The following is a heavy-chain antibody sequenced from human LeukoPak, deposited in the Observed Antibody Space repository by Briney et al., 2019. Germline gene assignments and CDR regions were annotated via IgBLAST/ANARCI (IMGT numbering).Heavy chain of an antibody. D-gene: IGHD6-19*01. V-gene: IGHV4-38-2*02. CDR2: IYHSGST. J-gene: IGHJ4*02. CDR1: GYSISSGYY. Sequence: PSETLSLTCTVSGYSISSGYYWGWIRQPPGKGLEWIGSIYHSGSTYYNPSLKSQVTISVDTSKNQFSLQLSSVTAADTAVYYCARGGLDYFDSWGQGTLVTVSS. CDR3: ARGGLDYFDS.